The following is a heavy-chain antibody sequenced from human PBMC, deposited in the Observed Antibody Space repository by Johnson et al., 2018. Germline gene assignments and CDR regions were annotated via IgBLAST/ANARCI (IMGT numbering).Heavy chain of an antibody. J-gene: IGHJ3*02. Sequence: QVQLVQSGGGVVQPGRSLRLSCAASGFTFSNYGIHWVRQAPGKGLEWVAVISNDGSYKYYADHVKGRFTNSRDNYKSPLYLQMNSLRAEDTAIYYCAKARAEWGDAFDIWGQGTMVTVSS. CDR2: ISNDGSYK. V-gene: IGHV3-30*18. D-gene: IGHD3-3*01. CDR3: AKARAEWGDAFDI. CDR1: GFTFSNYG.